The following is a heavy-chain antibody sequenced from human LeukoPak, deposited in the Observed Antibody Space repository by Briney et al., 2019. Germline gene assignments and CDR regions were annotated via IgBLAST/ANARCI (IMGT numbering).Heavy chain of an antibody. CDR2: IYYSGST. D-gene: IGHD3-10*01. CDR1: GGSVSSGSYY. J-gene: IGHJ6*04. V-gene: IGHV4-61*01. CDR3: ARDHLWFGASQGHYGMDV. Sequence: KPSETLSLTCTVFGGSVSSGSYYWSWIRQPPGKGLEWIGYIYYSGSTKYNPSLKSRVTISVDTSKNQFSLKLSSVTAADTAVYYRARDHLWFGASQGHYGMDVWGKGTTVTVSS.